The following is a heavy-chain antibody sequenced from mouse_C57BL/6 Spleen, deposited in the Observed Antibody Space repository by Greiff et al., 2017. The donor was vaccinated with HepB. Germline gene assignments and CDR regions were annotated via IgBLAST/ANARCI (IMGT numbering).Heavy chain of an antibody. CDR3: SRDYGSSWDWYSYV. CDR1: GYAFTNYL. V-gene: IGHV1-54*01. CDR2: INPGSGGT. Sequence: VKLQESGAELVRPGTSVKVSCKASGYAFTNYLIEWVKQRPGQGLEWIGVINPGSGGTNYNEKFKGKATLTADKSSSTAYMQLSSLTSEDSAVYVVSRDYGSSWDWYSYVGGTETADTPSP. D-gene: IGHD1-1*01. J-gene: IGHJ1*03.